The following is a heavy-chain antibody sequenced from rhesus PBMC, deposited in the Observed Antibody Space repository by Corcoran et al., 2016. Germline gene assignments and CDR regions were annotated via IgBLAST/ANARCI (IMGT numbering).Heavy chain of an antibody. CDR2: IYGSSSST. J-gene: IGHJ4*01. CDR3: ARTHWGLDYFDY. CDR1: GGSISDSYR. D-gene: IGHD7-45*01. V-gene: IGHV4S10*01. Sequence: QVQLQESGPGVVKPSETLSLNCAVSGGSISDSYRWSWIRQPPGKGLEWIGYIYGSSSSTNYNPSLKSRVTISKDTSKNQFSLKLSSVTAADTAVYYCARTHWGLDYFDYWGQGVLVTVSS.